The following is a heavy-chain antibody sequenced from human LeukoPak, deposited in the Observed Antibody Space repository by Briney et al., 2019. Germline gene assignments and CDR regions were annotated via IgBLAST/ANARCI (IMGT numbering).Heavy chain of an antibody. CDR2: NTRSGQNT. Sequence: PGGSLRLSCAASGFPFGDFAMTWVRQVPRGGLQWVSTNTRSGQNTYYAGSVKGRFTISRDDYKGMLYLQMHSLRAEDTAMYYCVKDDYCSIPGCVIDALVVWGQGTVVTVSS. V-gene: IGHV3-23*01. CDR3: VKDDYCSIPGCVIDALVV. D-gene: IGHD4-11*01. CDR1: GFPFGDFA. J-gene: IGHJ3*01.